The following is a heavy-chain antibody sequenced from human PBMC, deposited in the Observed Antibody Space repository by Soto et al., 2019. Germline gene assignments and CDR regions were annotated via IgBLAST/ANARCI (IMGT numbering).Heavy chain of an antibody. Sequence: TGGSLRLSCAASEFTFSSYAMSWVRQAPGRGLEWVSTISANGGGTYYADSVKGRFTISRDNSKNTLYLQMNSLGAEDTAVYYCAKGGPYSSSPIDYWGQGTLVTVSS. J-gene: IGHJ4*02. CDR3: AKGGPYSSSPIDY. D-gene: IGHD6-6*01. CDR1: EFTFSSYA. V-gene: IGHV3-23*01. CDR2: ISANGGGT.